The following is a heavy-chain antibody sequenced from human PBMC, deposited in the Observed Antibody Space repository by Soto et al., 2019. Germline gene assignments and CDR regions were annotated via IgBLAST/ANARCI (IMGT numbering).Heavy chain of an antibody. V-gene: IGHV1-18*04. D-gene: IGHD6-19*01. CDR3: ARESSGWYVDAFDI. Sequence: GASVKVSCKASGYTCTSYGISWVRQAPGQGLEWMGWISAYNGNTSYAQKLQGRVTMTTDTSTSTAYMELRSLRSDDTAVYYCARESSGWYVDAFDIWGQGTMVTVSS. CDR1: GYTCTSYG. J-gene: IGHJ3*02. CDR2: ISAYNGNT.